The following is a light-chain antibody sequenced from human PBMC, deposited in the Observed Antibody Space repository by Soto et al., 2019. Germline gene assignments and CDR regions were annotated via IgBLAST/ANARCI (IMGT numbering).Light chain of an antibody. Sequence: EIVMTQSPATLSVSPGEGATLSCRASQSVSSNLAWYQQKPGQAPRLLIHGASTRATGIPARFTGSGSGTEFSLTISSLQSEDFAVYLYQQYNNWPSLTFGGGTKVEIQ. J-gene: IGKJ4*01. CDR3: QQYNNWPSLT. CDR1: QSVSSN. CDR2: GAS. V-gene: IGKV3-15*01.